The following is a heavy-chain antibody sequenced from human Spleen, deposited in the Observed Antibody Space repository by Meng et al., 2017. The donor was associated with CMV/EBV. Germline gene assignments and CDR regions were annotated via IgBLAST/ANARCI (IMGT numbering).Heavy chain of an antibody. Sequence: ASVKVSCKASGYTFTSYYMHWVRQAPGQGLEWMGIINPSGGSTSYAQKFQGRVTMTRDTSTSTVYMELSSLRSEDTAVYYCARGPTPYDFWSGYYTDYYYYGMDVWGQGTTVTVSS. V-gene: IGHV1-46*01. CDR3: ARGPTPYDFWSGYYTDYYYYGMDV. CDR1: GYTFTSYY. CDR2: INPSGGST. J-gene: IGHJ6*02. D-gene: IGHD3-3*01.